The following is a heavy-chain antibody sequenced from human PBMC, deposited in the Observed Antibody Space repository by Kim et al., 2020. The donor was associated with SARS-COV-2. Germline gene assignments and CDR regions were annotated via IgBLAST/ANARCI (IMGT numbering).Heavy chain of an antibody. Sequence: NYSPSFQRHVTISVDKSISTAYLQWSSVKASDTAMYYCARTPGIASPDYWGQGTLVTVSS. D-gene: IGHD6-13*01. J-gene: IGHJ4*02. CDR3: ARTPGIASPDY. V-gene: IGHV5-10-1*01.